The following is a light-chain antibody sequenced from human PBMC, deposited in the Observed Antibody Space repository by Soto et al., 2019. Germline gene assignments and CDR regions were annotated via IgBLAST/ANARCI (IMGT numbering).Light chain of an antibody. J-gene: IGKJ4*01. CDR2: GAS. Sequence: EIVLTQSPGTLSMSPGERATLSCRASQSISSSSLAWYQQKPGQAPRPLSSGASSRAADIPDRFSGSGSGTDFTLTINRLEPEDVAVYYCQQYNNWPLTFGGGTKVDIK. V-gene: IGKV3-20*01. CDR3: QQYNNWPLT. CDR1: QSISSSS.